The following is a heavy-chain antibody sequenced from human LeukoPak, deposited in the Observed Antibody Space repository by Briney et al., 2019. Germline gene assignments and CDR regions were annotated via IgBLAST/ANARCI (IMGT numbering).Heavy chain of an antibody. D-gene: IGHD3-3*02. CDR2: ITNSRRI. CDR3: ARQLTEHFYY. CDR1: GFTYDHYD. Sequence: GGSLRLSCAASGFTYDHYDMNWVRQAPGKGLECVSDITNSRRIHYADSVKGRFTISRDDDKSILYLQMNDLRVNDTATYFCARQLTEHFYYWGQGTHVTVAS. V-gene: IGHV3-20*04. J-gene: IGHJ1*01.